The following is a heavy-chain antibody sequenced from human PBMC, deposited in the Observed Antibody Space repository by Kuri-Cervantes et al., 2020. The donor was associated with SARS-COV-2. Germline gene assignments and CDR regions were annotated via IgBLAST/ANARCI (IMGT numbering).Heavy chain of an antibody. V-gene: IGHV4-59*01. CDR2: IYYSGST. CDR1: GGSISSYY. CDR3: ARGSLLRYFDWLLDY. J-gene: IGHJ4*02. D-gene: IGHD3-9*01. Sequence: SETLSLTCTVSGGSISSYYWSWIRQPPGKGLEWIGYIYYSGSTNYNPSLKSRVTISVDTSKNQFSLKLSSVTAADTAVYYCARGSLLRYFDWLLDYWGQGTLVTVSS.